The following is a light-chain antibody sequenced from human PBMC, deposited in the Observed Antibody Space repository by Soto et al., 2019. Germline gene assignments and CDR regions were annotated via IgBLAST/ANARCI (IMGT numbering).Light chain of an antibody. Sequence: DIQMTQSPSTLSGSVGDRVTITCRSSQSISSWLAWYQQKPGKAPKLLIYKASSLESGVPSRFSGSGSGTEITLTISSLQPDDFATYYCQQYNSYSLTFGQGTKVDIK. J-gene: IGKJ1*01. V-gene: IGKV1-5*03. CDR1: QSISSW. CDR2: KAS. CDR3: QQYNSYSLT.